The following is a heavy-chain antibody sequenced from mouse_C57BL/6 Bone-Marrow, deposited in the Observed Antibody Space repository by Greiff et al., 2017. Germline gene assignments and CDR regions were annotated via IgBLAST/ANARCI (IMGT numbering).Heavy chain of an antibody. D-gene: IGHD1-1*01. CDR2: IYPRSGNT. V-gene: IGHV1-81*01. Sequence: VKLMESGAELARPGASLTLSCKASGYTFTSYGISWVQQRNGQGLEWIGEIYPRSGNTYYDEKFKGKTTLTGDKSSSTAYMELRSLTSEDSAVYFCARRSSSYVEFAYWGQGTLVTVSA. J-gene: IGHJ3*01. CDR3: ARRSSSYVEFAY. CDR1: GYTFTSYG.